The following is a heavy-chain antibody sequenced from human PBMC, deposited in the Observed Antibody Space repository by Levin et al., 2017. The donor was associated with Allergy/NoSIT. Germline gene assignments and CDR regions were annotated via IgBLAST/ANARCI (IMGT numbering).Heavy chain of an antibody. CDR1: GGSISSYY. CDR3: ARETWGPYRTGTTSLWKPLSRKPWHYFDY. Sequence: PSETLSLTCTVSGGSISSYYWSWIRQPPGKGLEWIGYIYYSGNTNYNPSLKSRVTISVDTSKNQFSLKLSSLTAADTAVYYCARETWGPYRTGTTSLWKPLSRKPWHYFDYWGQGTLVTVSS. D-gene: IGHD1-1*01. V-gene: IGHV4-59*01. J-gene: IGHJ4*02. CDR2: IYYSGNT.